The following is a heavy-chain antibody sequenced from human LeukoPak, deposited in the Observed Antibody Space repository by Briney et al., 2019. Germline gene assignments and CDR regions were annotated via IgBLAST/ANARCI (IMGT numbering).Heavy chain of an antibody. Sequence: GRSLRLSCAASGFTFSSYGMHWVRQAPGKGLEWVAVISYGGSNKYYADSVKGRFTISRDNSKNTLYLQMNSLRAEDTAVYYCAKYAPPTTVVTRFFDYWGQGTLVTVSS. CDR2: ISYGGSNK. J-gene: IGHJ4*02. V-gene: IGHV3-30*18. D-gene: IGHD4-23*01. CDR3: AKYAPPTTVVTRFFDY. CDR1: GFTFSSYG.